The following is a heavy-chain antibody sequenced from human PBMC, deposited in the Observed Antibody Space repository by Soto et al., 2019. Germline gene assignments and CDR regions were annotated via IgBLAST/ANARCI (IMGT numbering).Heavy chain of an antibody. J-gene: IGHJ4*02. CDR1: GFTFSSYS. CDR2: ISSSSSTI. CDR3: ARSYDFWSFDY. Sequence: GGSLRLSCAASGFTFSSYSMNWVRQAPGKGLEWVSYISSSSSTIYYADSVEGRFTISRDNAKNSLYLQMNSLRAEDTAVYYCARSYDFWSFDYWGQGTLVTVSS. D-gene: IGHD3-3*01. V-gene: IGHV3-48*01.